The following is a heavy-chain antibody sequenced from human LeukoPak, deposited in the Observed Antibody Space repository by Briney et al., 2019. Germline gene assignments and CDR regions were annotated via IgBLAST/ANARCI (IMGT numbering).Heavy chain of an antibody. CDR3: AKDRYYYDSSIGLYYFDY. J-gene: IGHJ4*02. D-gene: IGHD3-22*01. V-gene: IGHV3-23*01. CDR2: ISASGGAT. CDR1: AFSLRSFD. Sequence: PGGSLRLSCDASAFSLRSFDMTWVRQAPDKGLQWVSVISASGGATYYADSVKGRFTISRDISKNTLYLQMNSLRAEDTAVYYCAKDRYYYDSSIGLYYFDYWGQGTLVTVSS.